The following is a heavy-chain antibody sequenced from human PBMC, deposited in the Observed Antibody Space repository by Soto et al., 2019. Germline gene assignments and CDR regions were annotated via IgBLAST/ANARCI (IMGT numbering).Heavy chain of an antibody. CDR1: GYSFTSYW. CDR2: IYPGDSDT. V-gene: IGHV5-51*01. D-gene: IGHD3-16*01. CDR3: ARSEMITYWFDP. Sequence: GESLKISCKGSGYSFTSYWIGWVRQMPVKGLEWMGIIYPGDSDTRYSPSFQGQVTIAADKSISTAYLQWSSQKASDTAMYYCARSEMITYWFDPWGQGTLVTFSS. J-gene: IGHJ5*02.